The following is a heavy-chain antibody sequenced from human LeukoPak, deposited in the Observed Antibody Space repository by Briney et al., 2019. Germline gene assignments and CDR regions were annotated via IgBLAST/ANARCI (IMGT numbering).Heavy chain of an antibody. CDR3: ARAPPTYFWSGYGYYYMDV. V-gene: IGHV4-30-4*08. CDR2: IYYSGST. J-gene: IGHJ6*03. Sequence: SETLSLTCTVSGGSISSGDYYWSWIRQPPGKGLEWIGYIYYSGSTYYNPSLKRRVTISVDTSKNQFSLKLSSVTAADTAVYYCARAPPTYFWSGYGYYYMDVWGTGTTVTVSS. CDR1: GGSISSGDYY. D-gene: IGHD3-3*01.